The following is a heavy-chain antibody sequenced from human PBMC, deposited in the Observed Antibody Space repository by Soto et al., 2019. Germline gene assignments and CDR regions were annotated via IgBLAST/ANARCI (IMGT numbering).Heavy chain of an antibody. CDR3: APLTVSLSGPYGIHV. V-gene: IGHV4-39*01. J-gene: IGHJ6*02. Sequence: TSETLSLTCTVSGGSISSYYWAWIRQPRGKGLEWIGSMFYSGLTYYNPSLKSRVTLSVDTSKNHFSVRLNSVTAADTAVYYCAPLTVSLSGPYGIHVWGQGTTVTVSS. CDR1: GGSISSYY. D-gene: IGHD2-15*01. CDR2: MFYSGLT.